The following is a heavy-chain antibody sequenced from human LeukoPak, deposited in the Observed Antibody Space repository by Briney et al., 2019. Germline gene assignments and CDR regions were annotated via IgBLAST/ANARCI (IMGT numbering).Heavy chain of an antibody. CDR3: ARDSIVVVPAAYYYYGMDV. V-gene: IGHV3-53*01. J-gene: IGHJ6*02. CDR2: IYSGGST. D-gene: IGHD2-2*01. Sequence: PGGSLRLSSAASGFTVSSNYMSWVRQAPGKGLEWVSVIYSGGSTYYADSVKGRFTISRDNSKNALYLQMNSLRAEDTAVYYCARDSIVVVPAAYYYYGMDVWGQGTTVTVSS. CDR1: GFTVSSNY.